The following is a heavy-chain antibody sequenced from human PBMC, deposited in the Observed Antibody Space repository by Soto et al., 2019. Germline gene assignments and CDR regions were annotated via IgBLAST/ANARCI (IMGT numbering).Heavy chain of an antibody. D-gene: IGHD1-26*01. CDR3: VHRPRYTNYVDS. V-gene: IGHV2-5*01. CDR2: IYWNDDK. J-gene: IGHJ4*02. CDR1: GFSLSTSGVG. Sequence: QITLKESGPTLVKPTQTLTLTCTCSGFSLSTSGVGVGWIRQPPGKALEWLALIYWNDDKRYSPSLKNRLTITKDTSKNQVVLTMTNIDPVDTATYYCVHRPRYTNYVDSWGQGTLVTVSS.